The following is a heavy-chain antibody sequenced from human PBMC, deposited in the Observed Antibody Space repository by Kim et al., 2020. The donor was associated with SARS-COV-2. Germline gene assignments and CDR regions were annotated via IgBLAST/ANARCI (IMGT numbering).Heavy chain of an antibody. CDR2: ISYDGSNK. J-gene: IGHJ4*02. CDR3: AREDSSGYSLDY. V-gene: IGHV3-30*04. D-gene: IGHD3-22*01. Sequence: GGSLRLSCAASGFTFSSYAMHWVRQAPGKGLEWVAVISYDGSNKYYADSVKGRFTISRDNSKNTLYLQMNSLRAEDTAVYYCAREDSSGYSLDYWGQGTLVTVSS. CDR1: GFTFSSYA.